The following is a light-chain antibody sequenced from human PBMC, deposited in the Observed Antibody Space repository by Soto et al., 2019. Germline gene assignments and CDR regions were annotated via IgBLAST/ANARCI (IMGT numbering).Light chain of an antibody. CDR2: EVS. CDR3: TSHSGRTNYV. CDR1: SSDVGGYNY. Sequence: QSALTQPPSASGSPGQSVTISCTGTSSDVGGYNYVSWYQQHPGKAPKLIISEVSKRPSGVPDRFSGSKSGNTASLTVSGLQAEDEADSSCTSHSGRTNYVFGTVTKVPGL. J-gene: IGLJ1*01. V-gene: IGLV2-8*01.